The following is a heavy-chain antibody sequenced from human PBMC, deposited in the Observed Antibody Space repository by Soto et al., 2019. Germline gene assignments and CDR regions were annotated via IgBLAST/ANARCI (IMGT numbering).Heavy chain of an antibody. CDR3: ARDQKVNYYDSSGYSDY. J-gene: IGHJ4*02. CDR1: GFTFSSYG. D-gene: IGHD3-22*01. Sequence: GGSLRLSCAASGFTFSSYGMHWVRQAPDKGQEWVAVIWYDGSNKYYADSVKGRFTISRDNSKNTLYLQMNSLRAEDTAVYYCARDQKVNYYDSSGYSDYWGQGTLVTVSS. CDR2: IWYDGSNK. V-gene: IGHV3-33*01.